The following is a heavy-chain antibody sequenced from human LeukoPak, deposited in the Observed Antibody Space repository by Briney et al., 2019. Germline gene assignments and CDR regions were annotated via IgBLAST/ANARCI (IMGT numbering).Heavy chain of an antibody. J-gene: IGHJ5*02. CDR3: ATHLIAAGWFDP. D-gene: IGHD6-25*01. Sequence: QPGGSLRLSCAASGFTFSSYGMHWVRQAPGKGLEWVANIKEDGSEKYYVDSVKGRFTISRDNAKNSLSLQVNSLSAEDTAVYYCATHLIAAGWFDPWGQGTLVTVSS. CDR2: IKEDGSEK. V-gene: IGHV3-7*01. CDR1: GFTFSSYG.